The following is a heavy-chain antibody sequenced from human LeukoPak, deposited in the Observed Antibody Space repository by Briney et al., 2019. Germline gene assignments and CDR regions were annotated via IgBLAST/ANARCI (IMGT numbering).Heavy chain of an antibody. CDR3: ARVGSDYLARFPYYFYGMDV. Sequence: GGSLRLSCAASEFTLSDHSLAWVRQAPGKGLEWVGRIANKANPSTTGYAASVKGRFTISRDDSKNSLYLPMNSLRAEDTAVYYCARVGSDYLARFPYYFYGMDVWGQGTTVTVSS. V-gene: IGHV3-72*01. CDR1: EFTLSDHS. CDR2: IANKANPSTT. D-gene: IGHD4-17*01. J-gene: IGHJ6*02.